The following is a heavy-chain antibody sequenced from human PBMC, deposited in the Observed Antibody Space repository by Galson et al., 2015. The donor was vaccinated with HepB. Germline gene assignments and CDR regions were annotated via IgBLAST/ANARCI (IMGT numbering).Heavy chain of an antibody. Sequence: SLRLSCAASGFTFSSYSMNWVRQAPGKGLEWVSSISSSSSYIYYADSVKGRFTISRDNAKNSLYLQMNSLRAEDTAVYYCARDRGGFGEFNMYYFDYWGQGTLVTVSS. CDR2: ISSSSSYI. CDR3: ARDRGGFGEFNMYYFDY. V-gene: IGHV3-21*01. CDR1: GFTFSSYS. J-gene: IGHJ4*02. D-gene: IGHD3-10*01.